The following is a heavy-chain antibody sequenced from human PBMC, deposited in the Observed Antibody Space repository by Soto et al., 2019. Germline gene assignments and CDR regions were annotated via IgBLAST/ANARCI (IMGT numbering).Heavy chain of an antibody. J-gene: IGHJ6*02. D-gene: IGHD3-10*01. CDR2: ISYDGSNK. CDR3: ARDSGGGGGDGMDV. Sequence: QVQLVESGGGVVQPGRSLRLSCAASGFTFSSYAMHWVRQAPGKGLEWVAVISYDGSNKYYADSVKGRFTISRDNSKNTLYLQMNSLRAEDTAVYYCARDSGGGGGDGMDVWGQGTTVTVSS. V-gene: IGHV3-30-3*01. CDR1: GFTFSSYA.